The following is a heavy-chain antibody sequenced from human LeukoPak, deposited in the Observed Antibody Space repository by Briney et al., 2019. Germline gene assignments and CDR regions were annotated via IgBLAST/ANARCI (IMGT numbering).Heavy chain of an antibody. CDR2: IDSSGDYI. Sequence: GGSLRLSCAASGFTFSTYGMNWVRQAPGKGLEWVASIDSSGDYIYYADSVKGRFTISRDDAKNSLYLQMNSLRVEDSAVYFCARDRGTVTYSDYWGQGTLVTVSS. J-gene: IGHJ4*02. CDR3: ARDRGTVTYSDY. CDR1: GFTFSTYG. D-gene: IGHD4-11*01. V-gene: IGHV3-21*01.